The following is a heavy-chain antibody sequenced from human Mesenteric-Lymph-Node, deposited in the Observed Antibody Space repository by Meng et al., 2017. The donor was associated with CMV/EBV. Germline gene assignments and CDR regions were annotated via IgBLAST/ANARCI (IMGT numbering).Heavy chain of an antibody. D-gene: IGHD3-9*01. CDR3: ARLSGYDTLTGDDAFDI. CDR1: GGSTRSYY. Sequence: LRPSCTVSGGSTRSYYWSWIRQPPGKGLEWIGYIYYSGRTNSSPSLKSRVTVTLDTSENHFSLKLTSVTAADTAVYYCARLSGYDTLTGDDAFDIWGQGTVVTVSS. CDR2: IYYSGRT. J-gene: IGHJ3*02. V-gene: IGHV4-59*01.